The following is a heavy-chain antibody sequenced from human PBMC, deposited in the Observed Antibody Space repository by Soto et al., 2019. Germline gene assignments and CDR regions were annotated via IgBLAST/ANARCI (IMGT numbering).Heavy chain of an antibody. Sequence: GRSLRLSCAASGFTFSSYSMNWVRQAPGKGLEWVSYISSSSSTIYYADSVKGRFTISRDNAKNSLYLQMNSLRDEDTAVYYCARHSAVPYDAFDIWGQGTMVTVSS. CDR1: GFTFSSYS. V-gene: IGHV3-48*02. CDR2: ISSSSSTI. CDR3: ARHSAVPYDAFDI. D-gene: IGHD6-25*01. J-gene: IGHJ3*02.